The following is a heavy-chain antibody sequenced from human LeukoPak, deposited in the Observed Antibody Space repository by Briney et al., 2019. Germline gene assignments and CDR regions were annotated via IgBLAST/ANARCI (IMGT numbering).Heavy chain of an antibody. V-gene: IGHV3-21*01. CDR2: ITSSSASI. J-gene: IGHJ2*01. CDR1: GFTFSTYN. D-gene: IGHD6-13*01. CDR3: AKVIAGYWYFDL. Sequence: GGSLRLSCAASGFTFSTYNMNWVRQAPGKGLEWVSSITSSSASIYYADSVKGRFTISRDNAKNSLYLQMNSLRAEDTAVYYCAKVIAGYWYFDLWGRGTLVTVSS.